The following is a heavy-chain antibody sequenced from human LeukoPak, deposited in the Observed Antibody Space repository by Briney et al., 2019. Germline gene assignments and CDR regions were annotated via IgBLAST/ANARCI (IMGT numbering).Heavy chain of an antibody. Sequence: GASVKVSCKASGGTFSSYAISWVRQAPGQGLEWMGGIIPIFGTANYAQKFQGRVTITADKSTSTAYMELSSLRSEDTAVYYCARLLPSYWYFDLWGRGTLVTVSS. CDR2: IIPIFGTA. D-gene: IGHD3-22*01. V-gene: IGHV1-69*06. CDR3: ARLLPSYWYFDL. J-gene: IGHJ2*01. CDR1: GGTFSSYA.